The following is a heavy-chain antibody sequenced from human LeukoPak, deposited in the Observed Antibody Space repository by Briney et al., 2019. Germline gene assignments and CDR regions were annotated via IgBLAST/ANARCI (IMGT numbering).Heavy chain of an antibody. CDR1: GVSISSNNW. CDR2: IYHSGST. CDR3: ARVPAGATVTTRLVD. V-gene: IGHV4-4*02. Sequence: PSGTLSLTCAVSGVSISSNNWWNWVRQPPGKGLEWIGEIYHSGSTNYNPSLKSRVTISVDKSKNQFSLKLSSVTAADTAVYYCARVPAGATVTTRLVDWGQGTLVTVSS. J-gene: IGHJ4*02. D-gene: IGHD4-17*01.